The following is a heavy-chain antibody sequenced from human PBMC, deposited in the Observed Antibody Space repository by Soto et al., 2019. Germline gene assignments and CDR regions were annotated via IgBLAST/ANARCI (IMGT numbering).Heavy chain of an antibody. D-gene: IGHD3-3*01. CDR3: ARDMVRIDFWSYKGSMVTDY. CDR2: IYYSGST. V-gene: IGHV4-39*02. J-gene: IGHJ4*02. CDR1: GGSISSSSYY. Sequence: SETLSLTCTVSGGSISSSSYYWGWIRQPPGKGLEWIGSIYYSGSTCYNPSLKSRVTISVDTSKNQFSLKLSSVTAADTAVYYCARDMVRIDFWSYKGSMVTDYWGQGTLVTVSS.